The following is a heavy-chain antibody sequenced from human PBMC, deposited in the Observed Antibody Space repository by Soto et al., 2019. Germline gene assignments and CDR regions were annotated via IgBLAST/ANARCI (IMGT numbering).Heavy chain of an antibody. CDR3: ARDPTSANHHDH. J-gene: IGHJ4*02. CDR1: GGSVSNGTYY. V-gene: IGHV4-31*03. CDR2: LYYTGNT. Sequence: SETLSLTCTVSGGSVSNGTYYWNCIRQHPGRGLEWIGYLYYTGNTYYNPSLKSRLAISVDTSKYKFSLKLTSVTAADTPVYDCARDPTSANHHDHWGRGTMVTVSS. D-gene: IGHD1-1*01.